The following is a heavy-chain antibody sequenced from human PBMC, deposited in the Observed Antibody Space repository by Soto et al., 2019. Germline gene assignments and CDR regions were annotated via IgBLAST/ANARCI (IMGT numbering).Heavy chain of an antibody. Sequence: VQLLESGGGLAQPGGSLRLSCAASGFTFSTYTMSWVRQAPGRGPEWVAGVSQDGTAHYADSVKGRFTISRDNSRDTVYLQMIPLRGEDTAVYYCAKAMRRVGVLDFDHWGQGTLVTGSS. CDR1: GFTFSTYT. J-gene: IGHJ4*02. V-gene: IGHV3-23*01. CDR3: AKAMRRVGVLDFDH. CDR2: VSQDGTA. D-gene: IGHD2-2*01.